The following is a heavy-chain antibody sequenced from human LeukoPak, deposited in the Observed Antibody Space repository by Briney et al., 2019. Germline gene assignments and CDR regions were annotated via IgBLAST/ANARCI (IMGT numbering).Heavy chain of an antibody. J-gene: IGHJ6*02. CDR3: ARDLFTSWYTYYYYGMDV. CDR1: GLTISSYA. Sequence: GGSRRLSCAASGLTISSYAMHWVRQAPGKGLEWVAVISYDGSNKYYADSVKGRFTISRDNSKNTLYLQMNSLRAEDTAVYYCARDLFTSWYTYYYYGMDVWGQGTTVTVSS. CDR2: ISYDGSNK. D-gene: IGHD2-2*02. V-gene: IGHV3-30*04.